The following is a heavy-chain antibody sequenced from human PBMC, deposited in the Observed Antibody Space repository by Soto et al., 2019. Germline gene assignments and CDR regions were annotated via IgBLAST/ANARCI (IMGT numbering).Heavy chain of an antibody. CDR2: IDWDDDK. Sequence: SGPTLVNPTQTLTLTCTFSGFSLSTSGMCVSWIRQPPGKALEWLARIDWDDDKYYSTSLKTRLTISKDTSKNQVVLTMTNMDPVDTATYYCARISPTDYGDRGHYYYYMDVWGKGTTVTVSS. CDR1: GFSLSTSGMC. J-gene: IGHJ6*03. CDR3: ARISPTDYGDRGHYYYYMDV. D-gene: IGHD4-17*01. V-gene: IGHV2-70*11.